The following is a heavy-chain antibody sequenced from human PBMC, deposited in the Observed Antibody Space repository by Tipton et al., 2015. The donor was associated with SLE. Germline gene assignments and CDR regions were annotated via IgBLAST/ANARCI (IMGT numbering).Heavy chain of an antibody. CDR3: VRLRSKVLIDY. Sequence: TLSLTCFVSGDYITSDIYYWGWIRQPPGKGLEWIGEINHSGSTNYNPSLKSRVTISVDKSKSQFSLEVRSVTAADTAVYYCVRLRSKVLIDYWGQGTLVTVSS. CDR1: GDYITSDIYY. J-gene: IGHJ4*02. D-gene: IGHD2-8*01. CDR2: INHSGST. V-gene: IGHV4-39*07.